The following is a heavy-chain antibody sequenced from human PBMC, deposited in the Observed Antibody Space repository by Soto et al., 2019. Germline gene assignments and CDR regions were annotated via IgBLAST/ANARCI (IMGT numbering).Heavy chain of an antibody. CDR3: AKDRSLAY. J-gene: IGHJ4*02. Sequence: LRLSCAASGFTFSSYGMHWVRQAPGKGLEWVAVISYDGSNKYYADSVKGRFTISRDNSKNTLYLQMNSLRAEDTAVYYCAKDRSLAYWGQGTLVTVSS. CDR2: ISYDGSNK. CDR1: GFTFSSYG. V-gene: IGHV3-30*18.